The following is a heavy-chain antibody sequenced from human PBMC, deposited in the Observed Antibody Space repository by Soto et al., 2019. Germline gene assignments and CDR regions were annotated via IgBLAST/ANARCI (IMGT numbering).Heavy chain of an antibody. CDR1: GGTFSSYA. D-gene: IGHD3-3*01. J-gene: IGHJ4*02. Sequence: SVKVSCKASGGTFSSYAINWVRQAPGQGLEWMGRIIPMFGTTKYAQKFNGWVTLTADKSTSTAYMELSSRRSEDTAVYYCARGFPSDDFSSGYDRFYFDYWGQVTQVTVSS. CDR3: ARGFPSDDFSSGYDRFYFDY. CDR2: IIPMFGTT. V-gene: IGHV1-69*06.